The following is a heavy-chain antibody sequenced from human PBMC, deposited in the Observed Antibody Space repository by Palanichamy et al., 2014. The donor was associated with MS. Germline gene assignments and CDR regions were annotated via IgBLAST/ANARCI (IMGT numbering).Heavy chain of an antibody. Sequence: EVQLVESGGGLVKPGGSLRLSCAASGFTFSSYSMNWVRQAPGKGLEWVSSISSSSSYIYYADSVKGRFTISRDNAKNSLYLQMNSLRAEDTAVYYRARDRRVAGTGRHDAFDIWGQGTMVTVSS. CDR3: ARDRRVAGTGRHDAFDI. J-gene: IGHJ3*02. D-gene: IGHD6-19*01. CDR2: ISSSSSYI. CDR1: GFTFSSYS. V-gene: IGHV3-21*01.